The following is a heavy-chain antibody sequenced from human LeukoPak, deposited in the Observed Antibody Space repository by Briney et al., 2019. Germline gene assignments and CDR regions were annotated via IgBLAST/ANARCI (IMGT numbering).Heavy chain of an antibody. Sequence: SETLSLTCAVYGGSFSGYYWSWIRQPPGKGLEWIGEINHSGSTNYNPSLKSRVTISVDTSKNQFSLKLSSVTAADTAVYYCARGRDQTWVGYYGMDVWGQGTTVTVSS. CDR1: GGSFSGYY. J-gene: IGHJ6*02. CDR2: INHSGST. V-gene: IGHV4-34*01. CDR3: ARGRDQTWVGYYGMDV. D-gene: IGHD5-24*01.